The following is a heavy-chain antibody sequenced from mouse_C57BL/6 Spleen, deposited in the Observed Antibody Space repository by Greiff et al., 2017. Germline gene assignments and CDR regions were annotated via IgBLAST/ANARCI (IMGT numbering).Heavy chain of an antibody. Sequence: VKLQESGAELVKPGASVKLSCKASGYTFTSYWMQWVKQRPGQGLEWIGEIDPSDSYTNYNQKFKGKATLTVDTSSSTAYMQLSSLTSEDSAVYYCARSKNPGYYYAMDYWGQGTSVTVSS. D-gene: IGHD4-1*01. V-gene: IGHV1-50*01. CDR3: ARSKNPGYYYAMDY. CDR2: IDPSDSYT. J-gene: IGHJ4*01. CDR1: GYTFTSYW.